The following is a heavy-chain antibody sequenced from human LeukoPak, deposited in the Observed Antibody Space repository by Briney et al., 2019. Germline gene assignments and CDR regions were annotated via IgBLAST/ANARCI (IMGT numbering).Heavy chain of an antibody. CDR2: MNPNNGNT. D-gene: IGHD6-19*01. CDR3: ARGRLAVAGTYYYYGMDV. CDR1: GYTFTSYV. V-gene: IGHV1-8*01. J-gene: IGHJ6*02. Sequence: GASVKVSCKASGYTFTSYVINWVRQATGQGLEWMGLMNPNNGNTGYAQKFQGRVTMTRNTSISTAYMELSSLRSEDTAVYYCARGRLAVAGTYYYYGMDVWGQGPTVTVS.